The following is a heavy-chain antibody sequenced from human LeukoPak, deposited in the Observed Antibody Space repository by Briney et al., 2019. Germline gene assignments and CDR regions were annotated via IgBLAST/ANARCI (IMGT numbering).Heavy chain of an antibody. V-gene: IGHV3-30*18. D-gene: IGHD6-13*01. J-gene: IGHJ4*01. Sequence: GRSLRLSCAASGFTFSSYGMHWVRQAPGKGLEWVAVISYDGSNKYYADSVKGRFTISRDNSKNTLYLQMNSLRAEDTAVYYCAKDQFEGIPSGLAAAGFDY. CDR3: AKDQFEGIPSGLAAAGFDY. CDR2: ISYDGSNK. CDR1: GFTFSSYG.